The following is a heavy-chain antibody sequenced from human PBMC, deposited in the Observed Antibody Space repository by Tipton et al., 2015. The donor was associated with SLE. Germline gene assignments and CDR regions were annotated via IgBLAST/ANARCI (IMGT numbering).Heavy chain of an antibody. D-gene: IGHD1-14*01. CDR1: SGSVSSGAYY. CDR3: AGSNRAGYFYYGMDV. Sequence: TLSLTCTVSSGSVSSGAYYWSWIRQHPGKGLEWIGYVFSSGTTYYNPSLKGRLSLSLDTSKNQISLKLSSVTAADMAVYYCAGSNRAGYFYYGMDVWGQGTTVTVSS. J-gene: IGHJ6*02. V-gene: IGHV4-31*03. CDR2: VFSSGTT.